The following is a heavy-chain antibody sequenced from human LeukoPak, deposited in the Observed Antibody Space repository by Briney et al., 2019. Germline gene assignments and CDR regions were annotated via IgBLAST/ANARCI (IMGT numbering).Heavy chain of an antibody. CDR3: ATTQGYCSSISCYNNWFDP. V-gene: IGHV4-59*01. J-gene: IGHJ5*02. CDR1: GGSISSYY. Sequence: PSETLSLTCTVSGGSISSYYWSWIRQPPGKGLEWIGCIYYSGSTNYNPSLRSRVTIPVDASKNQLSLKLSSVTAADTAVYYCATTQGYCSSISCYNNWFDPWGQGTLVTVSS. CDR2: IYYSGST. D-gene: IGHD2-2*01.